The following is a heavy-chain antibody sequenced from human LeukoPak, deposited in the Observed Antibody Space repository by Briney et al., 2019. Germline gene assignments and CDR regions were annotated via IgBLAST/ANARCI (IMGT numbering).Heavy chain of an antibody. CDR3: ARDRPDPHYYGSGGTGFDY. Sequence: GGSLRLSCAASGFIFNYYSMNWVRQAPGKGLEWVSSISGSGGFIYYADSVEGRFTISRDNAKNSLYLQMNSLRAEDTAVYYCARDRPDPHYYGSGGTGFDYWGQGTLVTVSS. J-gene: IGHJ4*02. V-gene: IGHV3-21*04. D-gene: IGHD3-10*01. CDR2: ISGSGGFI. CDR1: GFIFNYYS.